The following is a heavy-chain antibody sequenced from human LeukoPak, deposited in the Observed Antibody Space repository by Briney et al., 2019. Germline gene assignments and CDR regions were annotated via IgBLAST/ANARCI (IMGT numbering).Heavy chain of an antibody. CDR3: ATGQPPGGIAARRAFDI. Sequence: ASVKVSCKASGYTFTSYYMHWVRQAPGQGLEWMGIINPSGGSTSYAQKFQGRVTMTEDTSTDTAYMELSSLRSEDTAVYYCATGQPPGGIAARRAFDIWGQGTMVTVSS. V-gene: IGHV1-46*01. J-gene: IGHJ3*02. D-gene: IGHD6-6*01. CDR1: GYTFTSYY. CDR2: INPSGGST.